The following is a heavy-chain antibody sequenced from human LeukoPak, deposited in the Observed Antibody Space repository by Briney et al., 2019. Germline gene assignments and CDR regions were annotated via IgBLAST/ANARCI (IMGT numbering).Heavy chain of an antibody. D-gene: IGHD7-27*01. CDR2: IRGSGSGM. J-gene: IGHJ4*02. CDR3: ARDDNWGFDY. Sequence: GGSLRLSCAASGFAFSDFSMNWVRQAQGKGLEWVANIRGSGSGMVRGNYYADSVQGRFTISRDNAKNSLYLQMNSLRAEDTAFYYCARDDNWGFDYWGQGALVTVSS. V-gene: IGHV3-21*05. CDR1: GFAFSDFS.